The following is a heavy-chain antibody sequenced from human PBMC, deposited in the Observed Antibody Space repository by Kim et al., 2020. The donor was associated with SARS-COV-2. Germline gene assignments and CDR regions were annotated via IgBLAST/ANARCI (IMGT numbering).Heavy chain of an antibody. V-gene: IGHV3-21*01. J-gene: IGHJ4*02. D-gene: IGHD5-12*01. Sequence: ADSVKGRFTISRDNAKNSLYLQMNSLRAEDTAVYYCARALGWLQHPRIDYWGQGTLVTVSS. CDR3: ARALGWLQHPRIDY.